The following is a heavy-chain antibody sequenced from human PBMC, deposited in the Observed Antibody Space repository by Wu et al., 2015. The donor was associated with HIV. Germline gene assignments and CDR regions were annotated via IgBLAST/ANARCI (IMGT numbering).Heavy chain of an antibody. V-gene: IGHV1-2*02. CDR3: ARNVEN. Sequence: QVQLVQSGAEVEKPGASVNVSCKASGYTFTNFYIHWVRQAPGQGLEWMGWIKPSSGLINYAEKFQGRVTMTRDTSINTAYMELTRLRSDDTAVYYCARNVENWGQGTLVTVSS. J-gene: IGHJ4*02. D-gene: IGHD1-1*01. CDR2: IKPSSGLI. CDR1: GYTFTNFY.